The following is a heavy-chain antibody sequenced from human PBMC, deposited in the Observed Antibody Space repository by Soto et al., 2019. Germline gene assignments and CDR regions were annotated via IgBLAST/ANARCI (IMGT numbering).Heavy chain of an antibody. CDR1: GGTFSSYT. CDR2: IIPILGIT. D-gene: IGHD4-17*01. J-gene: IGHJ3*02. CDR3: AGGSVTTTPDAFDI. V-gene: IGHV1-69*02. Sequence: QVQLVQSGAEVKKPGSSVKVSCKASGGTFSSYTISWVRQAPGQGLEWMGRIIPILGITNYAQKFQGRVTITADKSTSTAYMELSSLRSEDTTVYYCAGGSVTTTPDAFDIWGQGTMVTVSS.